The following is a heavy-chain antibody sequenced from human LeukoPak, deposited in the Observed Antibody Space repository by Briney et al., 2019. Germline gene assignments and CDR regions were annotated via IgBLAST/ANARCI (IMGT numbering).Heavy chain of an antibody. J-gene: IGHJ4*02. CDR2: IKQDGSET. CDR3: AKYTGYHFDY. D-gene: IGHD5-18*01. V-gene: IGHV3-7*01. Sequence: GGSLRLSCAASGFTFSSNWMSWVRQAPGKGLEWLAKIKQDGSETCHMDSVKGRFTISRDNAKNSLYLQMNSLRAEDTAVYYCAKYTGYHFDYWGQGILVTVPS. CDR1: GFTFSSNW.